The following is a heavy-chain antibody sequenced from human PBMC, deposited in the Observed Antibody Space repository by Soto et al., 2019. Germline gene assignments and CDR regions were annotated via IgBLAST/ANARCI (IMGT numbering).Heavy chain of an antibody. CDR1: GYTFTSYG. CDR2: ISAYNGNT. J-gene: IGHJ6*03. CDR3: ARGLGACGGDCYSYSYYYMDV. V-gene: IGHV1-18*01. D-gene: IGHD2-21*01. Sequence: ASVKVSCKASGYTFTSYGISWVRQAPGQGLEWMGWISAYNGNTNYAQKLQGRVTMTTDTSTSTAYMELRSLRSDDTAVYYCARGLGACGGDCYSYSYYYMDVWGKGTTVTVSS.